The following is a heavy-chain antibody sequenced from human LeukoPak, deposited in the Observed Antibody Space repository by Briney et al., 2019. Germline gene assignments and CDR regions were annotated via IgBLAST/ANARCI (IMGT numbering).Heavy chain of an antibody. CDR3: ARGLGYSYGYWFDP. CDR2: IYYSGST. CDR1: GGSISSYY. D-gene: IGHD5-18*01. J-gene: IGHJ5*02. V-gene: IGHV4-59*01. Sequence: SETLSLTCTVSGGSISSYYWSWIRQPPGKGLEWIGYIYYSGSTNYNPSLKSRVTISVDTSKNQFSLKLSSATAADTAVYYCARGLGYSYGYWFDPWGQGTLVTVSS.